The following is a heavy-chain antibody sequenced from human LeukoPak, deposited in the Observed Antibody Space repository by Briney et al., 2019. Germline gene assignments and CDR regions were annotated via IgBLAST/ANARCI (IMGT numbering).Heavy chain of an antibody. D-gene: IGHD3-10*01. V-gene: IGHV4-4*07. J-gene: IGHJ5*02. CDR1: GGSISSYY. CDR2: IYTSGST. CDR3: ARTASHFVPGVIRWFDP. Sequence: SETLSLTCTVSGGSISSYYWSWIRQPAGKGLEWIGRIYTSGSTNYNPSLKSRVTISVDTSKNQFSLKLSSVTAADTAVYYCARTASHFVPGVIRWFDPWGQGTLVTVSS.